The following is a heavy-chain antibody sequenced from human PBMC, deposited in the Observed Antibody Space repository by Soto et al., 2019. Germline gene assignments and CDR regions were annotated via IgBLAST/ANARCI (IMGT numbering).Heavy chain of an antibody. V-gene: IGHV5-51*01. Sequence: GESLKISCEASGYTFTDNWIAWVRQMPGKGLEWMGMIFPADSDAKYRPSLQGQVTFSVDKSINTAYLQWSNLKASDTAIYYWATVREFYFDFSTAYFQAWGQGPPVTVSP. J-gene: IGHJ5*02. CDR1: GYTFTDNW. CDR2: IFPADSDA. D-gene: IGHD3-9*01. CDR3: ATVREFYFDFSTAYFQA.